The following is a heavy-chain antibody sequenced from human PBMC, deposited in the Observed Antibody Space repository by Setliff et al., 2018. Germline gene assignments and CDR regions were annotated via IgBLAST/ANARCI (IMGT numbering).Heavy chain of an antibody. V-gene: IGHV4-38-2*02. CDR3: ARDLGHGGDSDY. CDR2: IGHTGSI. J-gene: IGHJ4*02. CDR1: GYSISSGYI. Sequence: TSETLSLTCTVSGYSISSGYIWGWIRQPPGKGLEWVGNIGHTGSINYNPSLKSRLTISRDTSKNQVSLKLNSVTATDTAVYYCARDLGHGGDSDYWGQGILGTVSS. D-gene: IGHD2-21*02.